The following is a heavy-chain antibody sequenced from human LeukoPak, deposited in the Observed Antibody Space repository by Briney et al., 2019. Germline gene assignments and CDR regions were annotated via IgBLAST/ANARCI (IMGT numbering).Heavy chain of an antibody. Sequence: GGSLRLSCAASGFTFSSYAMSWVRQAPGKGLEWVSTINANSGTTSYAASVRGRFTISRDNSKNTLYLQVNTLRADDTATYYCAKPVSGGLAVTADWFHPWGQGTLVVVSS. D-gene: IGHD6-19*01. CDR1: GFTFSSYA. J-gene: IGHJ5*01. V-gene: IGHV3-23*01. CDR3: AKPVSGGLAVTADWFHP. CDR2: INANSGTT.